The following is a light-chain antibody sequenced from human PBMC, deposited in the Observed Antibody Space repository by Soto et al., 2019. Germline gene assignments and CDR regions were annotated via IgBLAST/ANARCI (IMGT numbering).Light chain of an antibody. CDR3: QHYNSYSEA. J-gene: IGKJ1*01. CDR1: QTISSW. CDR2: KAS. Sequence: DIQMNQSPSTLSGSVGDRVTITCRASQTISSWLAWYQQKPRKAPKLLIYKASTLKSGVPSRFSGSGSGTEFTLTISSLQPDDFATYYCQHYNSYSEAFGQGTKVDIK. V-gene: IGKV1-5*03.